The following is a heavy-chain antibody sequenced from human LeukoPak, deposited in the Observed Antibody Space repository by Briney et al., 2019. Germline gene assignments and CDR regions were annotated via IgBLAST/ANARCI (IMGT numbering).Heavy chain of an antibody. CDR3: ATESWIQGEDY. CDR2: ISHSGGT. V-gene: IGHV4-30-2*03. J-gene: IGHJ4*02. CDR1: GDSISSGTYS. D-gene: IGHD5-18*01. Sequence: SETLSLTCAVSGDSISSGTYSWTWIRQPPGKGLEWIGFISHSGGTYYNPSLKSRVTISVDTSKNQFSLKLTSVTAADTAVYYCATESWIQGEDYWGQGTLVTVSS.